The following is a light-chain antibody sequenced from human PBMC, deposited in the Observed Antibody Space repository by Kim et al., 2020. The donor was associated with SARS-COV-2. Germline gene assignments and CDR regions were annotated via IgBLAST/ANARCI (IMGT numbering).Light chain of an antibody. CDR1: SGHSRYA. CDR2: LNSDGSH. J-gene: IGLJ3*02. Sequence: SVKLTCTLSSGHSRYAIEWHQQQPEKGPRYLMKLNSDGSHSKGDGIPDRFSGSSSGAERYLTISSLQSEDEGDYYCQTWGAGIRVFGGGTKLTVL. CDR3: QTWGAGIRV. V-gene: IGLV4-69*01.